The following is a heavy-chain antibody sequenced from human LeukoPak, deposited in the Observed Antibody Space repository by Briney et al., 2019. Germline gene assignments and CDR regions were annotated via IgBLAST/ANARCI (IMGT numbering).Heavy chain of an antibody. CDR3: ARAGRHYYDSSGYYHFDY. CDR1: GYTFTSYY. Sequence: GASVKVSCKASGYTFTSYYMHWVRQAPGQGLEWMGIINPSGGSTSYAQKFQGRVTMTRDTSTSTVYMELSSLRSEDTAVYYCARAGRHYYDSSGYYHFDYWGQGTLVTVSS. CDR2: INPSGGST. D-gene: IGHD3-22*01. J-gene: IGHJ4*02. V-gene: IGHV1-46*01.